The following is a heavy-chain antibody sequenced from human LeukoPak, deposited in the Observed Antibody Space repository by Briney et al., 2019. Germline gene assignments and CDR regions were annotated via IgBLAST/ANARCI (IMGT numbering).Heavy chain of an antibody. CDR3: ARELAGGPFDY. J-gene: IGHJ4*02. CDR1: GYIFTSYG. CDR2: ISAYNGNT. Sequence: ASVKVSCKASGYIFTSYGISWVRQAPGQGHEWMGWISAYNGNTNYAQKLQGRVTMTTDTSTSTAYMELRSLRSDDTAVYYCARELAGGPFDYWGQGTLVTVSS. V-gene: IGHV1-18*01. D-gene: IGHD3-3*02.